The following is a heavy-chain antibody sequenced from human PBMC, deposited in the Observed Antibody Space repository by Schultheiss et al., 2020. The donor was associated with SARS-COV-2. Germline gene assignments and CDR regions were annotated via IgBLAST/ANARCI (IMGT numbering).Heavy chain of an antibody. Sequence: GGSLRLSCAASGFTFSSYAMSWVRQAQGKGLVWVSYISSSSSYTNYADSVKGRFTISRDNAKNSLHLQMNSLRAEDTAVYYCARRRRITIFGVVNEVYGMDVWGQGTTGTVSS. V-gene: IGHV3-21*05. CDR1: GFTFSSYA. CDR3: ARRRRITIFGVVNEVYGMDV. J-gene: IGHJ6*02. D-gene: IGHD3-3*01. CDR2: ISSSSSYT.